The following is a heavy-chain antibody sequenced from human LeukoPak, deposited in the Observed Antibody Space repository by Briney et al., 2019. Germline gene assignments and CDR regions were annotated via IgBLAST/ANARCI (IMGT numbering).Heavy chain of an antibody. Sequence: GGSLRLSCAASGFTFSSYGMHWVRQAPGKGLEWVAVISYDGSNKYYADSVKGRFTISRDNSKNTLYLQMNSLRAEDTAVYYCAKELCLRCFLDYWGQGTLVTVSS. CDR1: GFTFSSYG. D-gene: IGHD4/OR15-4a*01. V-gene: IGHV3-30*18. CDR2: ISYDGSNK. J-gene: IGHJ4*02. CDR3: AKELCLRCFLDY.